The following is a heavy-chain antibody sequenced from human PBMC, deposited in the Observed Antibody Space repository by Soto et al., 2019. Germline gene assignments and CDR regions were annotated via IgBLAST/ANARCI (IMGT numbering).Heavy chain of an antibody. D-gene: IGHD3-16*01. Sequence: QITLTESGPTLVKPTQTLTLTCSFSGFSLSTSKVGVGWIRQPPGKALEWLALIYWDDDKRYSPSLESRLTITKDTSRNQVVLTMANMDPVDTATYYCTHTYPPAFVICGQGTLVTVAS. J-gene: IGHJ3*02. CDR2: IYWDDDK. V-gene: IGHV2-5*02. CDR1: GFSLSTSKVG. CDR3: THTYPPAFVI.